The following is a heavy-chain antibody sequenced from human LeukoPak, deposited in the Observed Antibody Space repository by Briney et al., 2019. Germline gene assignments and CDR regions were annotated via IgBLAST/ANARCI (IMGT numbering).Heavy chain of an antibody. D-gene: IGHD6-13*01. Sequence: ASVKVSCKASGYTFTSYGISWVRQAPGQGLEWMGWISAYNGNTNYAQKLQGRVTMTTDTSTSTAYMELRSLRSGDTAVYYCARDAAAAGTLDYWGQGTPVTVSS. J-gene: IGHJ4*02. V-gene: IGHV1-18*01. CDR1: GYTFTSYG. CDR3: ARDAAAAGTLDY. CDR2: ISAYNGNT.